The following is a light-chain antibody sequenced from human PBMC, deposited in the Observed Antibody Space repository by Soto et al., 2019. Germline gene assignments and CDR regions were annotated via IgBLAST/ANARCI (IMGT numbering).Light chain of an antibody. Sequence: QSVLTQPASVSGSPGQSITISCTGTSSDVGAFNSVSWYQQHPGKAPKLVIYEVSNRPSGVSNRFSGSKSGNTASLTISGLQAEDEADYYCSSYTSISTKVFGTGTKVTVL. J-gene: IGLJ1*01. CDR2: EVS. CDR3: SSYTSISTKV. V-gene: IGLV2-14*01. CDR1: SSDVGAFNS.